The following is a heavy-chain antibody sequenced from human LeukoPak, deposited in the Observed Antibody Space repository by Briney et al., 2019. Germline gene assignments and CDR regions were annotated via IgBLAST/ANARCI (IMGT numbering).Heavy chain of an antibody. J-gene: IGHJ4*02. CDR3: AKAPPAAGNLLPDY. CDR2: ISGSGGST. CDR1: GFTFSSYG. D-gene: IGHD6-13*01. V-gene: IGHV3-23*01. Sequence: PGGSLRLSCAASGFTFSSYGMSWVRQAPGKGLEWASAISGSGGSTYYADSVKGRFTISRDNSKNTLYLQMNSLRAEDTAVYYCAKAPPAAGNLLPDYWGQGTLVTVSS.